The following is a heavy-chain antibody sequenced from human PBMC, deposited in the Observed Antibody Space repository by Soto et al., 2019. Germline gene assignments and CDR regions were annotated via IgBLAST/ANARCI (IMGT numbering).Heavy chain of an antibody. V-gene: IGHV4-4*02. CDR1: GGSISSSNW. CDR2: IYHSGST. CDR3: ATIAVAGRVVFDY. D-gene: IGHD6-19*01. Sequence: NPSETLSLTCAVSGGSISSSNWWSWVRQPPGKGLEWIGEIYHSGSTNYNPSLKSRVTISVDKSKNQFSLKLSSVTAADTAVYYCATIAVAGRVVFDYWGQGTLVTVSS. J-gene: IGHJ4*02.